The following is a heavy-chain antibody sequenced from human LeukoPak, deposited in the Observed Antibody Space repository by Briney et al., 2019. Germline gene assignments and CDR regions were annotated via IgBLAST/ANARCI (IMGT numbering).Heavy chain of an antibody. CDR1: GYTFTGYY. J-gene: IGHJ4*02. D-gene: IGHD6-13*01. CDR2: INPNSGGT. Sequence: GASVKVSCKASGYTFTGYYMHWVRRAPGQGLEWMGWINPNSGGTNYAQKFQGRVTMTRGTSISTAYMELSRLRSDDTAVYYCARALDSSSWYPFDYWGQGTLVTVSS. CDR3: ARALDSSSWYPFDY. V-gene: IGHV1-2*02.